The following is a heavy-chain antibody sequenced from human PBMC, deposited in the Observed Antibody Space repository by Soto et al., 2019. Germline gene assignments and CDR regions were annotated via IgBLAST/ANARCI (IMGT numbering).Heavy chain of an antibody. CDR3: AASTFLSGVSGYFHLDF. J-gene: IGHJ4*02. D-gene: IGHD3-3*01. V-gene: IGHV1-69*06. CDR1: GDTFNNYA. CDR2: IIPIYDSP. Sequence: GASVKVSCKASGDTFNNYAISWVRQASGQGLQWMGGIIPIYDSPSYAQGSHNRVTITADRSTSTAHLELNGLTFEDTAVYYCAASTFLSGVSGYFHLDFWGQGTLVTVSS.